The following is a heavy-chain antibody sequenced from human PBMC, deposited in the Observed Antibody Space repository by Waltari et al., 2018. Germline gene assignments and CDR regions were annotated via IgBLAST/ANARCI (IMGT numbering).Heavy chain of an antibody. V-gene: IGHV3-23*01. CDR2: ISGSGGNT. Sequence: EVQLLESGGGLVQPGGSLRLSWSAADFTFSSYAMNWVRQAPGKGLEWVSTISGSGGNTYYADSVKGRFTISRDNSKNTLYLQMNSLRAEDTAVYYCAKDPAGTYYFEYWGQGTLVTVSS. D-gene: IGHD6-19*01. CDR3: AKDPAGTYYFEY. CDR1: DFTFSSYA. J-gene: IGHJ4*02.